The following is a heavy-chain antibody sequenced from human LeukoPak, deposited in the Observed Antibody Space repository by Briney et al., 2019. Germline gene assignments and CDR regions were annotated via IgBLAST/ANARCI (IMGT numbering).Heavy chain of an antibody. CDR3: ARLGIAAAGTGYYYYMDV. J-gene: IGHJ6*03. D-gene: IGHD6-13*01. V-gene: IGHV1-8*03. CDR2: MNPNSGNT. Sequence: ASVKVSCKASGYTFTSYDINWERQATGQGLEWMGWMNPNSGNTGYAQKFQGRVTITRNTSISTAYMELSSLRSEDTAVYYCARLGIAAAGTGYYYYMDVWGKGTTVTVSS. CDR1: GYTFTSYD.